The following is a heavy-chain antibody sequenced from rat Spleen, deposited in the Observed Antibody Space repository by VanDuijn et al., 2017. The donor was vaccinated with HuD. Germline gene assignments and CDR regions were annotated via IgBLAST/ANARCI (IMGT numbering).Heavy chain of an antibody. V-gene: IGHV10-5*01. D-gene: IGHD1-11*01. CDR1: GFTFSNAA. Sequence: VQLVESGGGLVQPKESLKISCAASGFTFSNAAMYWVRQAPGKGLEWVARIRTKPNNYATYYADSVKGRFTISRDDSKSMVYLQMDNLKTEDTAMYYCTAAARYGGSNYWGQGVMVTVSS. CDR2: IRTKPNNYAT. J-gene: IGHJ2*01. CDR3: TAAARYGGSNY.